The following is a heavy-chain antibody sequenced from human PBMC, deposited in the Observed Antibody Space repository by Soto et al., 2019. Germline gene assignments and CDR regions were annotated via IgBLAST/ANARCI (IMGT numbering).Heavy chain of an antibody. CDR3: ARDRVFLGGMDV. J-gene: IGHJ6*01. Sequence: WGSLILSCAPCVFTVSINYMSWVRQAPGKGLEWVSVIYRGGSTYYADSVKGRFTISRDNSKNTLYLQMNSLRAEDTAVYYCARDRVFLGGMDVWGQGTTVTVSS. V-gene: IGHV3-53*01. CDR2: IYRGGST. CDR1: VFTVSINY.